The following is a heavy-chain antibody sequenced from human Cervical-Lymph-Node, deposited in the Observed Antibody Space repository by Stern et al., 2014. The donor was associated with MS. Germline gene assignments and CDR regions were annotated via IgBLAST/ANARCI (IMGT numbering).Heavy chain of an antibody. V-gene: IGHV3-48*01. D-gene: IGHD6-25*01. CDR2: IYTVATNI. Sequence: EVQLVESGGGLVQPGGSLRLACAASGFTFSSYPMNWVRQAPGKGPEWISYIYTVATNIYYADSVKGRFTISRDNAKNSLFLQMNSLRADDTAVYYCARGLPNTGYDPWGQGTLVTVSS. J-gene: IGHJ5*02. CDR1: GFTFSSYP. CDR3: ARGLPNTGYDP.